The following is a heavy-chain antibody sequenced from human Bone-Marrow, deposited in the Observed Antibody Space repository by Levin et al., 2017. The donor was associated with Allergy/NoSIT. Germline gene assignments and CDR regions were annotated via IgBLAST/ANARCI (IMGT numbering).Heavy chain of an antibody. V-gene: IGHV3-66*01. D-gene: IGHD6-13*01. CDR1: GFSVSRNY. CDR3: ARNGVGTAAGTP. J-gene: IGHJ4*02. Sequence: GGSLRLSCAASGFSVSRNYMSWVRQAPGKGLEWVSLIYSGGDTQYADSVKGRFTISRDNSRNTLYLQMNSLRGDDTAVYYCARNGVGTAAGTPWGQVTLVTVSS. CDR2: IYSGGDT.